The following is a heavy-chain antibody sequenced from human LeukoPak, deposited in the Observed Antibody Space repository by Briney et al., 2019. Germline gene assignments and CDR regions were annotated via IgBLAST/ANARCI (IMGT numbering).Heavy chain of an antibody. Sequence: SGGSLRLSCAASGFTFSDYYMSWIRQAPGKGLGWVSYIGSSGNNIYYAASVEGRFTISRDNAKNSLYLQMNSLRAEDTAVYYCARFAQQSWVDYRGQGALVTVSS. CDR2: IGSSGNNI. CDR3: ARFAQQSWVDY. CDR1: GFTFSDYY. D-gene: IGHD1-1*01. J-gene: IGHJ4*02. V-gene: IGHV3-11*04.